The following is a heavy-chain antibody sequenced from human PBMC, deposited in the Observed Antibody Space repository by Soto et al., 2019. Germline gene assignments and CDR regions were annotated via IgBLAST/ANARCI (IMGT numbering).Heavy chain of an antibody. J-gene: IGHJ4*02. CDR3: ARGPGGPDGPGDY. D-gene: IGHD2-15*01. V-gene: IGHV1-3*01. Sequence: ASVEVSCKASGYTFITCAMHWVRQAPGQSLECLGWINAGNGNTKYSQKFQGRVTITRDTSASTAYMELSSLRSEDTAVYYCARGPGGPDGPGDYWGQGTLVTVSS. CDR2: INAGNGNT. CDR1: GYTFITCA.